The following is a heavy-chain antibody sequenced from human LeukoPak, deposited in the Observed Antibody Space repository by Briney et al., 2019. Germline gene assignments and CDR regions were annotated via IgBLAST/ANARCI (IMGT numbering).Heavy chain of an antibody. V-gene: IGHV3-48*02. CDR2: ISRGSPTI. J-gene: IGHJ4*02. Sequence: SXXSXXWVXQAXGXGLEWLSYISRGSPTIYYADSVQGRFTISRDNAKNSLYLQMNSLRDEDTAVYYCARVGGRYGPDYWGQGTLVTVSS. D-gene: IGHD1-26*01. CDR3: ARVGGRYGPDY. CDR1: SXXS.